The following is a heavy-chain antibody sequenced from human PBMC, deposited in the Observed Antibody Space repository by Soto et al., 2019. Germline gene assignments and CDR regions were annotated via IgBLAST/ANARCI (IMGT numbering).Heavy chain of an antibody. D-gene: IGHD3-10*01. CDR3: TSQTGDYYGSGSLDYYYGMDV. Sequence: PGGSLRLSCTASGFTFGDYAMIWFRRAPGKGLEWVGFIRSKAYGGTTEYAASVKGRFTISRDDSKSIAYLQMNSLKTEDTAVYYCTSQTGDYYGSGSLDYYYGMDVWGQGTTVTVSS. V-gene: IGHV3-49*03. CDR1: GFTFGDYA. CDR2: IRSKAYGGTT. J-gene: IGHJ6*02.